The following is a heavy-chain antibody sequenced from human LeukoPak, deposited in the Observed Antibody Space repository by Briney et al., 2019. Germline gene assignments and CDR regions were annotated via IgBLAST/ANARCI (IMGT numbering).Heavy chain of an antibody. J-gene: IGHJ4*02. CDR2: IYYSGST. CDR3: ARDLYYYDSSGYYQQRFDY. D-gene: IGHD3-22*01. CDR1: GGSISSSSYY. Sequence: KPSETLSLTCTVSGGSISSSSYYWGWIRQPPGKGLEWIGSIYYSGSTYYNPSLKSRVTISVDTSKNQFSLKLSSVTAADTAVYYCARDLYYYDSSGYYQQRFDYWGQGTLVTVSS. V-gene: IGHV4-39*07.